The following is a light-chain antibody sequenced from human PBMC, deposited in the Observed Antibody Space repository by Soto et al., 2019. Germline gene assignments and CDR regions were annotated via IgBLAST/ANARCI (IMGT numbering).Light chain of an antibody. CDR1: QSIISW. CDR3: QQSYNTPLT. J-gene: IGKJ1*01. CDR2: AAS. Sequence: DIQMTQSPSTLSASVVDRVTITCRASQSIISWLTLYQQRPGKAPKLLIYAASSLQIGVPSRFSGSGSETHFTLPISSLQLDDFATYYCQQSYNTPLTFGQGTKVDIK. V-gene: IGKV1-39*01.